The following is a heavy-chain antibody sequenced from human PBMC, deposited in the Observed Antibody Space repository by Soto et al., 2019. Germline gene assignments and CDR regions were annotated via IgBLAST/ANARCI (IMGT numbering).Heavy chain of an antibody. CDR2: IRRDGSGK. J-gene: IGHJ4*02. Sequence: PGGSLRLSCAASGFTFDDYAMHRVRQAPGKGLEWVAGIRRDGSGKGYADSVKGRFTISRDNAKNSLHLQMSSLETEDTAVYYCSTDPPVAAIGHWGQGTLVTVSS. D-gene: IGHD5-12*01. CDR3: STDPPVAAIGH. CDR1: GFTFDDYA. V-gene: IGHV3-9*01.